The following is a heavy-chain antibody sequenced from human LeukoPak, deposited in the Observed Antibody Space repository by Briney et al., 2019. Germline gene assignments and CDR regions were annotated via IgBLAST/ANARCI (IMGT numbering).Heavy chain of an antibody. V-gene: IGHV4-39*07. Sequence: SETLSLTCTVSGGSISSSSYYWGWIRQPPGKGLEWIGSIYHSGSTYYNPSLKSRVTISVDTSKNQFSLKLSSVTAADTAVYYCARKAAAGTGDWFDPWGQGTLVTVSS. CDR1: GGSISSSSYY. D-gene: IGHD6-13*01. J-gene: IGHJ5*02. CDR3: ARKAAAGTGDWFDP. CDR2: IYHSGST.